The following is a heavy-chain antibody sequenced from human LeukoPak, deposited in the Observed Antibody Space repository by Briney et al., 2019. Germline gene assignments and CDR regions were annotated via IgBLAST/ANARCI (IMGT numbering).Heavy chain of an antibody. CDR2: IKQDGSEK. Sequence: PGGSLRLSCAASGFTFSTYWMSWVRQAPGKGLEWVANIKQDGSEKYYVDSVKGRFTISRDNSKNTLYLQMNSLRAGDTAVYYCVLFGDYESPDGFDIWGQGTMVTVSS. CDR3: VLFGDYESPDGFDI. CDR1: GFTFSTYW. J-gene: IGHJ3*02. D-gene: IGHD4-17*01. V-gene: IGHV3-7*03.